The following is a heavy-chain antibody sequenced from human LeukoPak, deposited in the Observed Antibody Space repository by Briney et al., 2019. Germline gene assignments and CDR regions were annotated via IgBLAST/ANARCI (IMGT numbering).Heavy chain of an antibody. CDR1: GFTFDDYA. V-gene: IGHV3-9*01. CDR3: AKDISPTMTTEYFDL. CDR2: ISWNSGYI. D-gene: IGHD4-17*01. Sequence: PGGSLRLSCAASGFTFDDYAMHWVRQAPGKGLEWVSGISWNSGYIGFADSVKGRFTISRDNSKNSLYLRMDSLRTEDTALYYCAKDISPTMTTEYFDLWGRGTLVTVSS. J-gene: IGHJ2*01.